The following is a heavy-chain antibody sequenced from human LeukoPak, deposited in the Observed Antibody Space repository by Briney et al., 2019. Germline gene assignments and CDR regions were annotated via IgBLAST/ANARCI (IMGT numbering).Heavy chain of an antibody. D-gene: IGHD3-10*01. J-gene: IGHJ4*02. CDR1: GFTFDGYA. Sequence: PGRSLRLSCAASGFTFDGYAMHWVRQAPGKGLEWVSGISWNSGSIGYADSVKGRFTISRDNAKNSLYLQMNSLRAEDTAVYYCARASLWFGDLFSYYFDYWGQGTLVTVSS. CDR3: ARASLWFGDLFSYYFDY. V-gene: IGHV3-9*01. CDR2: ISWNSGSI.